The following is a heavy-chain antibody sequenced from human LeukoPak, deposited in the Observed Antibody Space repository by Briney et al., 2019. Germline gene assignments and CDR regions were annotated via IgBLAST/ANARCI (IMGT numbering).Heavy chain of an antibody. J-gene: IGHJ6*02. CDR2: LSGSGGST. CDR3: AKGRGIYYVAEPMDV. V-gene: IGHV3-23*01. CDR1: GFTFSSYA. D-gene: IGHD1-26*01. Sequence: GGSLRLSCAASGFTFSSYAMSWVRQAPGKGLEWVSALSGSGGSTYYADSVKGRFIISRDNSKNTLYLQVNSLRAEDTAIYFCAKGRGIYYVAEPMDVWGQGTTVTVSS.